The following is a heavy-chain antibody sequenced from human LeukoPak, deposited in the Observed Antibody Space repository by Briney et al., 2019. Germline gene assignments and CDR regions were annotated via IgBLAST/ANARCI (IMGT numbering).Heavy chain of an antibody. D-gene: IGHD1-14*01. CDR2: TYYSGST. V-gene: IGHV4-39*01. Sequence: SETLSLTCTVSGGSISSSSYYWGWIRQPPGKGLEWIGSTYYSGSTYYNPSLKSRVTISVDTSKNQFSLKLSSVTAADTAVYYCARAPGGNWFDPWGQGTLVTVSS. CDR1: GGSISSSSYY. J-gene: IGHJ5*02. CDR3: ARAPGGNWFDP.